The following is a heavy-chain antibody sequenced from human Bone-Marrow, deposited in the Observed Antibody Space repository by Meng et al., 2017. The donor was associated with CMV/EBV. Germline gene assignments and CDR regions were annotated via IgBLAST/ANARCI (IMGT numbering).Heavy chain of an antibody. CDR1: GFTFSSYW. Sequence: GESLKISCAASGFTFSSYWMSWVRQAPGKGLEWVSYISSSGSTIYYADSVKGRFTISRDNAKTPLYLQMISLRAEDTAVYYCAISSVVVVAADFDFWGRGTLVTVSS. D-gene: IGHD2-15*01. CDR2: ISSSGSTI. CDR3: AISSVVVVAADFDF. V-gene: IGHV3-48*04. J-gene: IGHJ4*02.